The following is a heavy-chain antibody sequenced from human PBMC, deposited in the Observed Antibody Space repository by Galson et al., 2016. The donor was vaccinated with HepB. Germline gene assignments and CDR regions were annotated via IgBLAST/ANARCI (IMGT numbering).Heavy chain of an antibody. CDR3: ARLTYYGSDSHDNYYFDF. CDR2: IFYSGST. CDR1: GGSISRGGYS. Sequence: TLSLTCTVSGGSISRGGYSWSWIRQHPGKGLEWIGNIFYSGSTYYNPSLQSRLTISVDTSKNQFSLKLSSATAADTAVYYCARLTYYGSDSHDNYYFDFWGQGTLLTVSS. J-gene: IGHJ4*02. V-gene: IGHV4-31*03. D-gene: IGHD3-10*01.